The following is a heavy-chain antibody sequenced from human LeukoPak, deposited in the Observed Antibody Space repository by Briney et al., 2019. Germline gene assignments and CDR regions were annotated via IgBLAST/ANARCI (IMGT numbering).Heavy chain of an antibody. CDR1: GFTFYDYA. CDR2: ISGDGGST. J-gene: IGHJ4*02. CDR3: ALIAVAGTPFDY. V-gene: IGHV3-43*02. Sequence: PGGALRLSRTASGFTFYDYAMHRGRQAPRKGLEWVSLISGDGGSTYYADSVKGRFTISRDNSKTSLSLQMTSLRTEDTALYYCALIAVAGTPFDYWGQGTLVTVSS. D-gene: IGHD6-19*01.